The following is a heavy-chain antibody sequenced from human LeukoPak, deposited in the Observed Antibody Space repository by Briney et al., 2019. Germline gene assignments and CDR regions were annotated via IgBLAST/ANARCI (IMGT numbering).Heavy chain of an antibody. CDR2: INYDGSSA. CDR3: ARVSSGWYRDTFDT. Sequence: SGGSLRLSCAASGFTFSSHWMHWVRQVPGKGLVWVSRINYDGSSAGYADSVKGRFTISRDNAKNTLFLQMNSLRAEDTAVYYCARVSSGWYRDTFDTWGQGTLVTVPS. J-gene: IGHJ3*02. V-gene: IGHV3-74*01. D-gene: IGHD6-19*01. CDR1: GFTFSSHW.